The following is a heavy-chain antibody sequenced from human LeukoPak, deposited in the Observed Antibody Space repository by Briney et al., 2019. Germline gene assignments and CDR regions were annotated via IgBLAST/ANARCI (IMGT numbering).Heavy chain of an antibody. D-gene: IGHD3-10*01. CDR1: GGSISSYY. Sequence: SETLSLTCTVSGGSISSYYWSWIRQPAGKGLEWIGRIYTSGSTNYNPSLKSRVTISVDTSKNQLSLKLSSVTAADTAVYYCARQIGPSYYYGSGSGVFFDYWGQGTLVTVSS. V-gene: IGHV4-4*07. CDR2: IYTSGST. J-gene: IGHJ4*02. CDR3: ARQIGPSYYYGSGSGVFFDY.